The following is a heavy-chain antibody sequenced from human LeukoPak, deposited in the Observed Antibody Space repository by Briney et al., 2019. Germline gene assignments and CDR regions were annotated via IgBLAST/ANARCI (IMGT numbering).Heavy chain of an antibody. D-gene: IGHD6-19*01. Sequence: SGILSLTCVVSGGSISSSNWWSWVRQPPEKGLEWIGEIYHSGSTNYNPSLKSRVTISVDKSKNQFSLKLSSVTAADTAVYYCARYDVGWYYFDYWGQGTLVTVSS. CDR1: GGSISSSNW. CDR3: ARYDVGWYYFDY. CDR2: IYHSGST. J-gene: IGHJ4*02. V-gene: IGHV4-4*02.